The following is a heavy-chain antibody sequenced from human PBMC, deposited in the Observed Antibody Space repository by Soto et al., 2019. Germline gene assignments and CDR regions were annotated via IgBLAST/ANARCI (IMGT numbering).Heavy chain of an antibody. V-gene: IGHV1-3*01. Sequence: GXSVKVSFNASGYTFTNYAMHWVRQAPGQRLEWMGWINAGNGNTKYSQKFQGRVTITRDTSASTAYMELSSLRSEDTAVYYCARGPGGPDGPGDYWGQGTLVTVSS. CDR1: GYTFTNYA. D-gene: IGHD2-15*01. J-gene: IGHJ4*02. CDR3: ARGPGGPDGPGDY. CDR2: INAGNGNT.